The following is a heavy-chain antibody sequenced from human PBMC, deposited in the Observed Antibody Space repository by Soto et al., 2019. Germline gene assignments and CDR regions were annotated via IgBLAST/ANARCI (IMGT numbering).Heavy chain of an antibody. D-gene: IGHD1-26*01. CDR1: GGTFSSYA. Sequence: SVKVSCKASGGTFSSYAISWVRQAPGQGLEWMGGIIPIFDTSNYAQKFQGRVTITADETTTTAYMELSSLRSEDTAVYYCARGVVGGTRLWYYHGMDVWGQGTTVTVSS. CDR2: IIPIFDTS. V-gene: IGHV1-69*13. CDR3: ARGVVGGTRLWYYHGMDV. J-gene: IGHJ6*02.